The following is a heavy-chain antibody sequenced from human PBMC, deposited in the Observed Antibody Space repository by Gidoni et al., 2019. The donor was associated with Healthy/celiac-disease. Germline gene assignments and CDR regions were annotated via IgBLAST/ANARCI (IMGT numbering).Heavy chain of an antibody. CDR3: AKGGSGSPVNYFDY. CDR2: ISGSGGST. D-gene: IGHD1-26*01. V-gene: IGHV3-23*01. Sequence: EVPLLASGGGLVQPGGSLRLACAASGFTFSSYAMRWVRQAPGKGLEWVSAISGSGGSTYYADSVKGRFTISRDNSKNTLYLQMNSLRAEDTAVYYCAKGGSGSPVNYFDYWGQGTLVTVSS. J-gene: IGHJ4*02. CDR1: GFTFSSYA.